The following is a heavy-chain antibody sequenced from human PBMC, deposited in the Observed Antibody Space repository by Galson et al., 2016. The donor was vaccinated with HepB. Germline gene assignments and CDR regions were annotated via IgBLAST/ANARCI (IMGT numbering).Heavy chain of an antibody. CDR3: ARAGGSGSPSYYLDY. CDR2: IYTSGST. J-gene: IGHJ4*02. CDR1: GGSTSSGNYY. Sequence: TLSLTCTVSGGSTSSGNYYWSWIRQPAGKGLEWIGRIYTSGSTNYNPSLKSRVTMSVDTSKNPFSLNLSSVTAADTAVYFCARAGGSGSPSYYLDYWGQGSLVTVSS. V-gene: IGHV4-61*02. D-gene: IGHD3-10*01.